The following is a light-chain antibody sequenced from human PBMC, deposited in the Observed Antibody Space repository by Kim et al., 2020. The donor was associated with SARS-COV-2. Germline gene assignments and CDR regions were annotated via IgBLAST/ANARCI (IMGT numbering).Light chain of an antibody. J-gene: IGKJ1*01. CDR3: QQYAGSRT. CDR2: GES. Sequence: LHSVERATRDCRDSQSVSGNTLAGYKQKPGQAPRLLIQGESSRATGITDRFSGSGSGTDFTLTISSLVPEEFAVYYCQQYAGSRTFGQGTKVDIK. CDR1: QSVSGNT. V-gene: IGKV3-20*01.